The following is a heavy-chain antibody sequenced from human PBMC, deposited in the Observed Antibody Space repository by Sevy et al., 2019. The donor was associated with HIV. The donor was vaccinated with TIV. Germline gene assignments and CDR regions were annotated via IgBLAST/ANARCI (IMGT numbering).Heavy chain of an antibody. CDR1: GFTFSTYA. D-gene: IGHD3-22*01. CDR3: ARDGGYDSRGYDLSNY. CDR2: ISYDGSNT. J-gene: IGHJ4*02. Sequence: GGSLRLSCAASGFTFSTYAMHWVRQAPGKGLEWVAVISYDGSNTYFADSVKRQFTISRDSSKNTLYLQMNSLRAEDTAVYFCARDGGYDSRGYDLSNYWGQGTLVTVSS. V-gene: IGHV3-30*04.